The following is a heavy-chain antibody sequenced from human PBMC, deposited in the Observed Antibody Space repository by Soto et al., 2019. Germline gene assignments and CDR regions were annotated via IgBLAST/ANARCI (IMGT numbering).Heavy chain of an antibody. V-gene: IGHV4-4*07. CDR3: VRDGTKTLRDWFDP. J-gene: IGHJ5*02. Sequence: SETLSLTCTVSGASISGFYWSWIRKSAGKGLEWIGRIYATGTTDYNPSLKSRVMMSVDTSKKQFSLKLRSVTAADTAVYYCVRDGTKTLRDWFDPWGQGISVTISS. D-gene: IGHD1-1*01. CDR1: GASISGFY. CDR2: IYATGTT.